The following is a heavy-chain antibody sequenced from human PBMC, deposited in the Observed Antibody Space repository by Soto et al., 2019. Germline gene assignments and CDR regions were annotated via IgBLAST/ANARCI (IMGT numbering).Heavy chain of an antibody. CDR2: IVVGSGNT. CDR3: AESSRVITLRYAFDI. CDR1: GFTFTSSA. V-gene: IGHV1-58*02. J-gene: IGHJ3*02. D-gene: IGHD3-22*01. Sequence: QMQLVQSGPEVKKPGTSVKVSCKASGFTFTSSAMQWVRQARGQRLEGIGWIVVGSGNTNYSQKFQERVIITRDMSTGTAYMELSSLRSEETAVYYCAESSRVITLRYAFDIWGQGTMVTVSS.